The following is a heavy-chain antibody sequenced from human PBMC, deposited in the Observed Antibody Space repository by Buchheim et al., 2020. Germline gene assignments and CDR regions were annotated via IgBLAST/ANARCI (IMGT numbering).Heavy chain of an antibody. CDR3: ARSWGSATPFDY. CDR2: IYYSGST. J-gene: IGHJ4*02. Sequence: QVQLQESGPGLVKPSETLSLTCTVSGGSISRYYWSWIRRPPGKGLEWIGYIYYSGSTNYNPSLKSRVTISVDTSKNQLSLKLSSVTAADTAVYYCARSWGSATPFDYWGQGTL. D-gene: IGHD2-15*01. V-gene: IGHV4-59*08. CDR1: GGSISRYY.